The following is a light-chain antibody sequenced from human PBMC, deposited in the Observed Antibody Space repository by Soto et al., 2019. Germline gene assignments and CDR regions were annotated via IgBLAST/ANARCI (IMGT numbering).Light chain of an antibody. Sequence: DIQMTQSPSTLSASVGDRVTITCRASQSISSGLAWFQQKPGKAPSLLIYDASSLESGVPSRFSGSGSGTEFTLTISSLQPDDFATYYCQQYNSYSLTFGGGTKVEIK. CDR2: DAS. CDR3: QQYNSYSLT. V-gene: IGKV1-5*01. J-gene: IGKJ4*01. CDR1: QSISSG.